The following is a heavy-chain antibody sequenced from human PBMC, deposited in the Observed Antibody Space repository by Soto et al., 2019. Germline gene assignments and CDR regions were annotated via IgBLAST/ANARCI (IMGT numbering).Heavy chain of an antibody. D-gene: IGHD3-16*01. CDR1: GFTFTSYS. CDR2: ITSKSTTI. CDR3: AIEMGACSDSSCYPGPYDS. V-gene: IGHV3-48*02. J-gene: IGHJ5*02. Sequence: GGSLRLSCAASGFTFTSYSMNWVRQAPGQGLEWVSYITSKSTTIKYADSVKGRFTVSRDNAKNSLYLQLNSLRDEDTAVYYCAIEMGACSDSSCYPGPYDSWGQGTLVTVSS.